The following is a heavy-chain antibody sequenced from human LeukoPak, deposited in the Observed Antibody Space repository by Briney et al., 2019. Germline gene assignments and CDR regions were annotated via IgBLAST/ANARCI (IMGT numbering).Heavy chain of an antibody. D-gene: IGHD1-1*01. Sequence: SETLSLTCAVYGGSFSGYYWSWIRQPPEKGLEWIGEINHSGSTNYNPSLKSRVTISVDTSKNQFSPKLSSVTAADTAVYYCARARGRDRTGTDFDYWGQGTLVTVSS. CDR3: ARARGRDRTGTDFDY. CDR2: INHSGST. V-gene: IGHV4-34*01. CDR1: GGSFSGYY. J-gene: IGHJ4*02.